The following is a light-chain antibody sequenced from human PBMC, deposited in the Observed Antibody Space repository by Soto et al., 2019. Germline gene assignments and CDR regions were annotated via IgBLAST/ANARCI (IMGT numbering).Light chain of an antibody. Sequence: QSALTQPASVSGSPGQSITISCTGTSSDVGGYNYVSWYQQYPGKAPKLMIYEVSNRPSGVSNRFSGSKSDNTASLTISGLQAEDEADYHCSSYTNSTTLVIFGGGTQLTVL. CDR2: EVS. CDR1: SSDVGGYNY. CDR3: SSYTNSTTLVI. V-gene: IGLV2-14*01. J-gene: IGLJ2*01.